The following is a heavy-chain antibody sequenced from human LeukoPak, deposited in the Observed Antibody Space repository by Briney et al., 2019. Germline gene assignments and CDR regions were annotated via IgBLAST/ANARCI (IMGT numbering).Heavy chain of an antibody. CDR2: ISYDGSNK. D-gene: IGHD1-7*01. Sequence: PGGSLRLSCAASGFTFSSYALHWVRQAPGKRLEWVAVISYDGSNKYYADSVKGRFTISRDNSKNTLYLQMNSLRAEDTAVYYCAKGSGWNYGRRGYYFDYWGQGTLVTVSS. CDR1: GFTFSSYA. J-gene: IGHJ4*02. CDR3: AKGSGWNYGRRGYYFDY. V-gene: IGHV3-30-3*01.